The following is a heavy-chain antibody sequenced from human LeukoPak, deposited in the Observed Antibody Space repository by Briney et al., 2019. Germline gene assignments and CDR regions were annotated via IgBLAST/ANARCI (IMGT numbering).Heavy chain of an antibody. V-gene: IGHV1-2*02. CDR1: GYTFTGYY. D-gene: IGHD1-26*01. CDR3: ARGAKWEPYYYYGMDV. CDR2: INPNSGGT. J-gene: IGHJ6*02. Sequence: ASVKVSFKASGYTFTGYYMHWVRQAPGQGLEWMGWINPNSGGTNYAQKFQGRVNMTRDTSISTAYMELSRLRSDDTAVYYCARGAKWEPYYYYGMDVWGQGTTVTVSS.